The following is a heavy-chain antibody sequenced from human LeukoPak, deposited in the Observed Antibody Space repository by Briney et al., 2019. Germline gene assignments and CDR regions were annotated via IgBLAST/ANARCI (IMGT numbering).Heavy chain of an antibody. J-gene: IGHJ6*02. V-gene: IGHV3-11*04. D-gene: IGHD5-12*01. CDR2: INSKGDNI. Sequence: GGSLRLSCVGSGFTFSDHFMSWIRQVPGKEPEWLSYINSKGDNILYRDSVKGRFTISRDNAKNSLYLQMNSLRAEDTAVYYCARERYVDIGDYYGMDVWGQGTTVTVSS. CDR3: ARERYVDIGDYYGMDV. CDR1: GFTFSDHF.